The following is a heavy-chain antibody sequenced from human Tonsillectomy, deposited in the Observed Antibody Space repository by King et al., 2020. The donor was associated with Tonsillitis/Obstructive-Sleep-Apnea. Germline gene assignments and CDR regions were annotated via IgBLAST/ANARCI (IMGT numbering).Heavy chain of an antibody. CDR2: INPNSGGT. J-gene: IGHJ6*02. CDR1: GYTFTGYY. D-gene: IGHD5-24*01. Sequence: VQLVESGAEVKKPGASVKVSCKASGYTFTGYYMHWVRQAPGQGLEWMGWINPNSGGTNYAQKFQGRVTMTRDTSISTAYMELSRLRFDDTAVYYCARSEMGFGYYGMDVWGQGTTVTVSS. V-gene: IGHV1-2*02. CDR3: ARSEMGFGYYGMDV.